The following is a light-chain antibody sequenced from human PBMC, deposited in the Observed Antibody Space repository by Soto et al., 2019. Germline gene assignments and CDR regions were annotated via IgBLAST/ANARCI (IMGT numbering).Light chain of an antibody. V-gene: IGKV1-39*01. CDR1: QSISSY. CDR3: QQSYSTPRT. CDR2: AAS. Sequence: DIQMTQSPASLSASVGDRVTITCRASQSISSYLNLYQQKPGKAPKLLIYAASSLQSGVPSRFCGSGSGTDFTLTISSLQPEDFATYYCQQSYSTPRTFGQGTKVDIK. J-gene: IGKJ1*01.